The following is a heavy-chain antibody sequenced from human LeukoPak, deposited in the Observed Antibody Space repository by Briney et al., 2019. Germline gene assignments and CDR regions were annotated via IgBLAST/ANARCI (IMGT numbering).Heavy chain of an antibody. D-gene: IGHD3-22*01. Sequence: SETLSLTCAVYGGSFSGYYWSWIRQPPGKGLEWIGEINHSGSTNYNPSLKSRVTISVDTSRNQFSLKLSSVTAADTAVYYCARGDDSSGLYYFDYWGQGTLVTVSS. CDR2: INHSGST. V-gene: IGHV4-34*01. J-gene: IGHJ4*02. CDR3: ARGDDSSGLYYFDY. CDR1: GGSFSGYY.